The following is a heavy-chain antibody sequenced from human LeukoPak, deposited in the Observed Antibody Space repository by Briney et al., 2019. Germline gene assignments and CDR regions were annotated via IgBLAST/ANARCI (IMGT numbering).Heavy chain of an antibody. V-gene: IGHV3-64*01. D-gene: IGHD6-6*01. Sequence: GGSLRLSCAASGFTFSGYPMHWVRQAPGKGLEYVSAITPDGGGTYYARSVRGRFTISRDNSMNTLYLQMGGLRDEDMAVYYCARLLSSGSTRRIYENWGQGTLVTVSS. CDR1: GFTFSGYP. CDR2: ITPDGGGT. CDR3: ARLLSSGSTRRIYEN. J-gene: IGHJ4*02.